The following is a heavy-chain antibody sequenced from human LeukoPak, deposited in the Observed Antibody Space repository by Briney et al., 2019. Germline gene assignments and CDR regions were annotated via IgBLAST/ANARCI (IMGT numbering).Heavy chain of an antibody. D-gene: IGHD5/OR15-5a*01. V-gene: IGHV4-38-2*02. CDR1: GYSISSGYY. J-gene: IGHJ5*02. CDR2: IYHSGST. Sequence: SETLSLTCTVSGYSISSGYYWGWIRQPPGKGLEWIGSIYHSGSTYYNPSLKSRVTISVDTSKNQFSLKLSSVTAADTAVYYCARGLGPWGQGTLVTVSS. CDR3: ARGLGP.